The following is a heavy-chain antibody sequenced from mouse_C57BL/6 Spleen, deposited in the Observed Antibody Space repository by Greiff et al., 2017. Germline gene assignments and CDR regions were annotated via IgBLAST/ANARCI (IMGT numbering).Heavy chain of an antibody. Sequence: EVKLMESGGGLVQPGGSLSLSCAASGFTFTDYYMSWVRQPPGKALEWLGFIRNKANGYTTEYSASVKGRFTISRDNSQSILYLQMNALRAEDSATYYCARSYQDWNFDYWGQGTTLTVSS. J-gene: IGHJ2*01. D-gene: IGHD3-2*02. CDR3: ARSYQDWNFDY. CDR1: GFTFTDYY. CDR2: IRNKANGYTT. V-gene: IGHV7-3*01.